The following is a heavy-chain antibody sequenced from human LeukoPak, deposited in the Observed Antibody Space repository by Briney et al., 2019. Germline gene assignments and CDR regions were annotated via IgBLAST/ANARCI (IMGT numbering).Heavy chain of an antibody. D-gene: IGHD1-1*01. J-gene: IGHJ4*02. CDR2: IGTAGDT. Sequence: GGSLRLSCAASGFTFSDYDMHWVRQATGRGLEWVSAIGTAGDTYYTGSVKGRFTVSRENAKNSLYLQMNSLRAGDTAVYYCARVAKERVGGVYYFDYWGQGTLVTVSS. CDR3: ARVAKERVGGVYYFDY. CDR1: GFTFSDYD. V-gene: IGHV3-13*01.